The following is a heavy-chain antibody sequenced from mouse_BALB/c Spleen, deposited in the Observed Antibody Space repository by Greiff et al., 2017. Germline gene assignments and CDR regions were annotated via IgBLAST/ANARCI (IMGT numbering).Heavy chain of an antibody. CDR2: ISYSGST. J-gene: IGHJ2*01. CDR1: GYSITSDYA. Sequence: LVKPSQSLSLTCTVTGYSITSDYAWNWIRQFPGNKLEWMGYISYSGSTSYNPSLKSRISITRDTSKNQFFLQLNSVTTEDTATYYCARGGYYGSGDYFDYWGQGTTLTVSS. D-gene: IGHD1-1*01. V-gene: IGHV3-2*02. CDR3: ARGGYYGSGDYFDY.